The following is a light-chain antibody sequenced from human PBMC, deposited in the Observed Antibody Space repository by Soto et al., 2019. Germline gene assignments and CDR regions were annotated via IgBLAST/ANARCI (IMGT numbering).Light chain of an antibody. CDR3: QQYGSITWT. CDR1: QSVSSSY. CDR2: GAS. Sequence: EIVLTQSPGTLSLSPGERATLSCRASQSVSSSYLAWYQQKPGQAPRLLIYGASSRATGIPDRFSGSGSGTDFTLTISSLEPEDFAVYYCQQYGSITWTFGQGTKVDNK. V-gene: IGKV3-20*01. J-gene: IGKJ1*01.